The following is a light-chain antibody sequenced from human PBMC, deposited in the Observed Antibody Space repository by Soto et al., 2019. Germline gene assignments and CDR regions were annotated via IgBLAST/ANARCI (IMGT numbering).Light chain of an antibody. CDR2: AAS. CDR1: QSISTY. Sequence: DIQMTQTPSSLSASVGDRVTITCRASQSISTYLNWYQQKPGKAPKLLIYAASSLQSGVPSRFSGSGSGTEFTLTISSLQPEDFATYYCLQADSFPWTFGQGTKV. CDR3: LQADSFPWT. J-gene: IGKJ1*01. V-gene: IGKV1-39*01.